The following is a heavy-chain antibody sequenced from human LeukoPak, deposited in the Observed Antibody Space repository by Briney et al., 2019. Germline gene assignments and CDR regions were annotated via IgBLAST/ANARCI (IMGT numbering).Heavy chain of an antibody. CDR3: ARDSYSYGYGGFDY. V-gene: IGHV4-30-4*01. J-gene: IGHJ4*02. CDR2: IYSTGNT. Sequence: PSQTLSLTCTASGGSISSGDRYWSWIRQSPGKGLEWIGYIYSTGNTYYNPSLKSRVIISVDTSKNQFSLELNSVTAADTAVYYCARDSYSYGYGGFDYWGQGILVTVSS. CDR1: GGSISSGDRY. D-gene: IGHD5-18*01.